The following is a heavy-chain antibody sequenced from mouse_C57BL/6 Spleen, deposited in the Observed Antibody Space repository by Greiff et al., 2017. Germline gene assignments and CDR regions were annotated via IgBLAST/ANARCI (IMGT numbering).Heavy chain of an antibody. CDR2: IDPETGGT. Sequence: QVQPHHSFSYLFIPFSSVTLSCKASGYTFTDYEMHWVKQTPVHGLEWIGAIDPETGGTAYNQKFKGKAILTADKSSSTAYMELRSLTSEDSAVYYCTRGGSEGYWGQGTTLTVSS. CDR1: GYTFTDYE. D-gene: IGHD1-1*01. J-gene: IGHJ2*01. CDR3: TRGGSEGY. V-gene: IGHV1-15*01.